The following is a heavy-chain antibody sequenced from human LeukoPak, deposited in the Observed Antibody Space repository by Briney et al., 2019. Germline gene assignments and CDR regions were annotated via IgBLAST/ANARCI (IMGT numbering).Heavy chain of an antibody. CDR3: VREPRVSEPEGTV. V-gene: IGHV3-11*01. D-gene: IGHD6-6*01. J-gene: IGHJ6*04. Sequence: PGGSLRLSCAASRFRIRQAPGKGLEWVSYITTGNTEYYADSVKGRFTISRDNAKNSVYLQINSLRAEDTAVYYCVREPRVSEPEGTVWGKGTTVTVSP. CDR2: ITTGNTE. CDR1: RF.